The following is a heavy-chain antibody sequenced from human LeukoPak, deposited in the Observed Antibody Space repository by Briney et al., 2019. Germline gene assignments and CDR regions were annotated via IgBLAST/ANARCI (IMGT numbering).Heavy chain of an antibody. CDR2: IYYGGST. Sequence: SETLSLTCTVSGGSISSSSYYWGWIRQPPGKGLEWIGSIYYGGSTYYNPSLKSRVTISVDTSKNQFSLKLSSVTAADTAVYYCARPEETSYDFWSGYKTWGQGTLVTVSS. D-gene: IGHD3-3*01. J-gene: IGHJ5*02. CDR1: GGSISSSSYY. CDR3: ARPEETSYDFWSGYKT. V-gene: IGHV4-39*01.